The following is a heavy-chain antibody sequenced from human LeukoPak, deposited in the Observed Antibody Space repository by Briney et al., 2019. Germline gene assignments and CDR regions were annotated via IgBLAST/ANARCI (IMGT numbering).Heavy chain of an antibody. J-gene: IGHJ4*02. V-gene: IGHV3-23*01. D-gene: IGHD5-18*01. CDR3: AKDKGPYSFGLSPFDS. Sequence: GGSLRLSCAASGFNFRNYAMSWVRQAPGKGLEWVSAIVDTGDSTRYGDSVKGRFTISRDNSKNTLYLQMSSLRADDTAVYYCAKDKGPYSFGLSPFDSWGQGTLVTVSS. CDR1: GFNFRNYA. CDR2: IVDTGDST.